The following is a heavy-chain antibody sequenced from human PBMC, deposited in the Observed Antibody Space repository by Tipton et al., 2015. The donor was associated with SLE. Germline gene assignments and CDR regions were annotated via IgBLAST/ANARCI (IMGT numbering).Heavy chain of an antibody. CDR1: GDSFSGGGYF. J-gene: IGHJ5*01. V-gene: IGHV4-61*02. D-gene: IGHD3-22*01. Sequence: TLSLTRTVSGDSFSGGGYFWSWIRQPAGKGLEWIGRIYSSGSTNYNPSLKSRVTISVDTSKNQFSLKVSSVTAADTAVYYCARAPYDSSGNNWFDSWGQGTLVTVSS. CDR2: IYSSGST. CDR3: ARAPYDSSGNNWFDS.